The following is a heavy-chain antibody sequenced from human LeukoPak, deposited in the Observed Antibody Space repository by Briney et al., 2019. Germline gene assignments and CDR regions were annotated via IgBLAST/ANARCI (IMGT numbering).Heavy chain of an antibody. J-gene: IGHJ3*02. D-gene: IGHD2-2*02. CDR2: ISSSSTYI. CDR1: GFTFSSYS. V-gene: IGHV3-21*01. Sequence: PGGSLRLSCAASGFTFSSYSMNWVRKAAEKVLEWVSSISSSSTYIYYADSLKGRLTISRDNAKNSLSLQMNSLRAEDTAVYYCARDTHCSSTSCYNAFDIWGQGTMVTVSS. CDR3: ARDTHCSSTSCYNAFDI.